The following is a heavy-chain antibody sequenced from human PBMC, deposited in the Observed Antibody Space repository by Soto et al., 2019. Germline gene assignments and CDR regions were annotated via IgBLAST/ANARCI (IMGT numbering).Heavy chain of an antibody. D-gene: IGHD4-4*01. CDR3: ARGGDDSTYFYINV. Sequence: EVQLVESGGDLVQPGGSLRLSCAASGFTFSNFWMQWVRQVPGKGLVWVSRISGNGRTTNYADSVKGRFTISRDNAKNTLYVQMNSLRAEDTAVYYCARGGDDSTYFYINVWGKGTTVTVSS. CDR1: GFTFSNFW. J-gene: IGHJ6*03. CDR2: ISGNGRTT. V-gene: IGHV3-74*01.